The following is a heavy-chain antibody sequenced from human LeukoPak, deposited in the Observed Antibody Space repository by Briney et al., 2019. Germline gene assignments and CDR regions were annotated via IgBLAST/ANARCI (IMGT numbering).Heavy chain of an antibody. CDR2: IHLSGST. D-gene: IGHD6-19*01. CDR1: GASISSGAYH. V-gene: IGHV4-31*02. CDR3: ARKHQKTGWLDAFHI. J-gene: IGHJ3*02. Sequence: SETLSLTCTVSGASISSGAYHWSWIRQYPGKGLEWIGYIHLSGSTYYNPSLKSRVTMSRDTSKNQFFLELTSVTVADTAVYYCARKHQKTGWLDAFHIWGQGTVVTVSS.